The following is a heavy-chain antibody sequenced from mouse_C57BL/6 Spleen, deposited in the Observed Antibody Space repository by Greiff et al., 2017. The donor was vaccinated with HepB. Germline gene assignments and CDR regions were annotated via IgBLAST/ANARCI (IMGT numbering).Heavy chain of an antibody. CDR2: INYDGSST. D-gene: IGHD2-3*01. CDR3: ARDKGDGYPFDY. Sequence: EVQLQESEGGLVQPGSSMKLSCTASGFTFSDYYMAWVRQVPEKGLEWVANINYDGSSTYYLDSLKSRFIISRDNAKNILYLQMSSLKSEDTATYYCARDKGDGYPFDYWGQGTTLTVSS. V-gene: IGHV5-16*01. CDR1: GFTFSDYY. J-gene: IGHJ2*01.